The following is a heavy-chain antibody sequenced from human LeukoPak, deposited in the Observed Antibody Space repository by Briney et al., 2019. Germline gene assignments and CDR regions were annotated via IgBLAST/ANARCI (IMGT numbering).Heavy chain of an antibody. Sequence: GESLKISCKGSGYSFSTYWIGWVRQMPGKGLEWMGIIYPGDSDTRYSPSFQGQVTISVDKSISTAYLQWSGLKASDTAMYYCARHVPYSGSYYFDYWGQGTPVTVSS. CDR3: ARHVPYSGSYYFDY. D-gene: IGHD1-26*01. V-gene: IGHV5-51*01. J-gene: IGHJ4*02. CDR1: GYSFSTYW. CDR2: IYPGDSDT.